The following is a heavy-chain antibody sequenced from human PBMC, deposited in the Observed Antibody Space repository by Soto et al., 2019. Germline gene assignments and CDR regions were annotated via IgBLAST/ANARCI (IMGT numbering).Heavy chain of an antibody. CDR2: INPNGGST. D-gene: IGHD1-1*01. V-gene: IGHV1-46*01. Sequence: ASVKVSCKASGYTFTNYHMHWVRQAPGQGLEWMGIINPNGGSTSYAQKFQGRVTMTRDTSTSTVYMELSGLRVEDTAIYYCAREIPTIGPHFDYWGQGTLVTVSS. CDR3: AREIPTIGPHFDY. CDR1: GYTFTNYH. J-gene: IGHJ4*02.